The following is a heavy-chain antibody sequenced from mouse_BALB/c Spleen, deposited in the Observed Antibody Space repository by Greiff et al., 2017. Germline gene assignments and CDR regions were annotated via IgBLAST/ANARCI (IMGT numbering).Heavy chain of an antibody. Sequence: QVQLQQSGAELMKPGASVKISCKATGYTFSSYWIEWVKQRPGHGLEWIGEILPGSGSTNYNEKFKGKATFTADTSSNTAYMQLSSLTSEDSAVYYCARHDYDERGYAMDYWGQGTSVTVSS. CDR1: GYTFSSYW. CDR2: ILPGSGST. D-gene: IGHD2-4*01. V-gene: IGHV1-9*01. J-gene: IGHJ4*01. CDR3: ARHDYDERGYAMDY.